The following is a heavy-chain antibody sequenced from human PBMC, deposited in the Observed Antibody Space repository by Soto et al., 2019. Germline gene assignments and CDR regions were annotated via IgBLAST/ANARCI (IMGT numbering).Heavy chain of an antibody. CDR2: IYYSGST. J-gene: IGHJ4*02. Sequence: SETLSLTCTVSFGSISSSSCDWGCVLQPPGKGLEWIGSIYYSGSTYYNPSLKSRVTISVDTSKNQFSLKLSSVTAADTAVYYCARDMNGVLGMGHWGQGTLVTVSS. CDR3: ARDMNGVLGMGH. V-gene: IGHV4-39*07. D-gene: IGHD1-26*01. CDR1: FGSISSSSCD.